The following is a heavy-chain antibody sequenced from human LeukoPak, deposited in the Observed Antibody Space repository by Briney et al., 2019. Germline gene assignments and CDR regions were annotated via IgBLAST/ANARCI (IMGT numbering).Heavy chain of an antibody. CDR1: GGSISSYY. CDR2: IYYSGST. D-gene: IGHD3-10*01. V-gene: IGHV4-59*01. Sequence: SETLSLTCTVSGGSISSYYWSWIRQPPGKGLEWIGYIYYSGSTNYNPSLKSRLTISVDTSKNQFSLKLSSVTAADTAVYYCARDGRFGEFNDAFDIWGQGTMVTVSS. J-gene: IGHJ3*02. CDR3: ARDGRFGEFNDAFDI.